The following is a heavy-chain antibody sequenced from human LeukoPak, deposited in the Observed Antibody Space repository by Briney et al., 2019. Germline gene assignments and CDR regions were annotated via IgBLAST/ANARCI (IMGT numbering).Heavy chain of an antibody. CDR3: AKDFWAARPRYYFDY. J-gene: IGHJ4*02. D-gene: IGHD6-6*01. CDR1: GFIFSGHV. Sequence: GGSLRLSCAASGFIFSGHVMHWVRQAPGKGLEWVAVISYDGSNKYYADSVKGRFTISRDNSKNTLYLQMNSLRAEDTAVYYCAKDFWAARPRYYFDYWGQGTLVTVSS. V-gene: IGHV3-30*18. CDR2: ISYDGSNK.